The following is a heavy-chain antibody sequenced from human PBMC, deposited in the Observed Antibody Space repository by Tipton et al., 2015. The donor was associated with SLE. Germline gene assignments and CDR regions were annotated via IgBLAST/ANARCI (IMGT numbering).Heavy chain of an antibody. CDR3: ARGDVVVMIGTLDL. J-gene: IGHJ2*01. D-gene: IGHD2-21*01. V-gene: IGHV3-30*04. Sequence: SLRLSCAASGFTFRNYAMHWVRQAPGRGLEWVAVISSDGTDKYYADSVKGRLTISRENSKKTVYLQMNSLRTEDSAVYYCARGDVVVMIGTLDLWGRGTLVTVSS. CDR1: GFTFRNYA. CDR2: ISSDGTDK.